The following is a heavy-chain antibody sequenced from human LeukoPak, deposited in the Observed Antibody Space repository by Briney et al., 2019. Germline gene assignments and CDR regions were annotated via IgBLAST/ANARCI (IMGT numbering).Heavy chain of an antibody. CDR3: ARGGQWELLEY. V-gene: IGHV4-59*11. CDR1: GASISSHY. J-gene: IGHJ4*02. Sequence: PSETLSLTCTVSGASISSHYWSWLRQSPGKGLEWIGFIYDPGSTTYNYNPSLKSRDSMSVDTSKNQFSLRLTSVTAADTAVYYCARGGQWELLEYWGQGTLVTVSS. D-gene: IGHD1-26*01. CDR2: IYDPGSTTY.